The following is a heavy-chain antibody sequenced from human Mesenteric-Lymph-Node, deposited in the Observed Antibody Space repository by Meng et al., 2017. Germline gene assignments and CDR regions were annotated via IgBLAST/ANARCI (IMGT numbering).Heavy chain of an antibody. J-gene: IGHJ5*02. CDR3: ARVGITMIPLGAWFDP. Sequence: GESLKISCAASGFTFSSYEMNWVRQAPGKGLEWVANIKQDGSEKYYVDSVKGRFTISRDNAKNSLYLQMNSLRAEDTAVYYCARVGITMIPLGAWFDPWGQGTLVTVSS. D-gene: IGHD3-22*01. CDR1: GFTFSSYE. V-gene: IGHV3-7*01. CDR2: IKQDGSEK.